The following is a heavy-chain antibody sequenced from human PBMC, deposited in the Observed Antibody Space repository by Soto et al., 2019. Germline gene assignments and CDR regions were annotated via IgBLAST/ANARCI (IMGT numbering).Heavy chain of an antibody. D-gene: IGHD3-16*01. CDR3: TRDIGGRWAY. Sequence: GGSLRLSCAASGFTFSSYWMHWVRQVPGKGLLWVSRIDEYGNTIDYADSVRGRFTISRDNARNTLYLEVNSLRAEDTALYYCTRDIGGRWAYWGPGTLVTVSS. V-gene: IGHV3-74*01. CDR2: IDEYGNTI. J-gene: IGHJ4*02. CDR1: GFTFSSYW.